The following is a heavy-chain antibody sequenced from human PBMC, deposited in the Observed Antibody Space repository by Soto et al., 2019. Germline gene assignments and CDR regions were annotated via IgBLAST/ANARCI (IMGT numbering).Heavy chain of an antibody. CDR2: ISASDGST. CDR1: GYAFSFV. CDR3: ATYYFGSGSYYRFDN. Sequence: ASVKVSCKASGYAFSFVFSWVRQAPGQGLEWMGWISASDGSTNSAPKFRGRISMTTDTSTNTAYMDLLSLTSDDTAVYFCATYYFGSGSYYRFDNWGQGTLVTVSS. D-gene: IGHD3-10*01. V-gene: IGHV1-18*01. J-gene: IGHJ4*02.